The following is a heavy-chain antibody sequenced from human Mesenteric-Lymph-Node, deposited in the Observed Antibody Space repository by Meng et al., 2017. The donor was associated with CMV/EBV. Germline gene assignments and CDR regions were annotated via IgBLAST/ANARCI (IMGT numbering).Heavy chain of an antibody. CDR3: ARLGYCSSTSCYTDAFDI. J-gene: IGHJ3*02. CDR2: IYSGDST. CDR1: GFSVSSNY. V-gene: IGHV3-53*05. Sequence: GESLKISCAASGFSVSSNYMSWVRQAPGKGLEWVSVIYSGDSTYYADSVKGRFTISRDNSKNTLYLQMNSLRAEDTAVYYCARLGYCSSTSCYTDAFDIWGQGTMVTVSS. D-gene: IGHD2-2*01.